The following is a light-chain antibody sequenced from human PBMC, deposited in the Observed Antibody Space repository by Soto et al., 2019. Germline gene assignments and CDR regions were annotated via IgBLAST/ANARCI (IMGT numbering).Light chain of an antibody. CDR3: QSYDTSLGGYV. Sequence: QSVLTQPPSVSGAPGQRVTISCTGSSSNIGAGYDVHWYQQLPGTAPKLLISGNTNRPSGIPDRFSGSKSGTSTSLDVTGLQAEDEADYHRQSYDTSLGGYVFGTGTELTVL. J-gene: IGLJ1*01. V-gene: IGLV1-40*01. CDR2: GNT. CDR1: SSNIGAGYD.